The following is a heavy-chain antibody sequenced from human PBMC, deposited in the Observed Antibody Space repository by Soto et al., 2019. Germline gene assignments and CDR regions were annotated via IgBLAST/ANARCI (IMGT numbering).Heavy chain of an antibody. CDR2: IYYSGST. V-gene: IGHV4-39*01. CDR3: ARHWMTTDAYDI. CDR1: GGSISSSSYY. J-gene: IGHJ3*02. D-gene: IGHD4-17*01. Sequence: SETLSLTCTVSGGSISSSSYYWGWIRQPPGKGLEWIGCIYYSGSTYYNPSLKSRVTISVDTSKNQFSLKLSSVTAADTAVYYCARHWMTTDAYDISGQATMVTDSS.